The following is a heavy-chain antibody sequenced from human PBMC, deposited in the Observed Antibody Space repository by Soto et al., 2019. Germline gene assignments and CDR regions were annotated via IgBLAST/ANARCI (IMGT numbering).Heavy chain of an antibody. CDR2: IYHSGKT. V-gene: IGHV4-38-2*02. J-gene: IGHJ5*02. Sequence: PSETLSLTCVVSGYSISSGYYWAWVRQPPGKELEWIGSIYHSGKTYYKPSLRSRVTVSVDTSKNQFSMKLISVTAADTAVYYCARDKRVTMIGGWFDPWGQGTLVTVPS. CDR3: ARDKRVTMIGGWFDP. CDR1: GYSISSGYY. D-gene: IGHD3-22*01.